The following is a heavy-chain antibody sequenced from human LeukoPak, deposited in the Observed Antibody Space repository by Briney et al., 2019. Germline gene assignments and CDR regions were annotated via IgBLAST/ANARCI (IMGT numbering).Heavy chain of an antibody. CDR1: GFTFSSDY. CDR2: IKEDGGEQ. V-gene: IGHV3-7*01. CDR3: AREHWFGELGT. J-gene: IGHJ4*02. Sequence: GGSLRLSCATSGFTFSSDYMSWVRQAPGKGLEWVANIKEDGGEQNYADSVKGRFTITRDNAKGTLFLQMNSLRAEDTALYYCAREHWFGELGTWGQGTLVSVSS. D-gene: IGHD3-10*01.